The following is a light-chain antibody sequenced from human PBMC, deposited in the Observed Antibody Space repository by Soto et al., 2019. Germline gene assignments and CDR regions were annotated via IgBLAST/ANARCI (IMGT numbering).Light chain of an antibody. V-gene: IGKV1-9*01. CDR1: QGISSY. J-gene: IGKJ5*01. CDR3: QQYYDLPIT. Sequence: DIQMTQSPSSLSASVGDRVTITCRASQGISSYFAWYQQKPGKAPKLLIYAASTLQSGVPSRFSGSGSGTEFTLTISSLQPEDFATYYCQQYYDLPITFGQGTRLEIK. CDR2: AAS.